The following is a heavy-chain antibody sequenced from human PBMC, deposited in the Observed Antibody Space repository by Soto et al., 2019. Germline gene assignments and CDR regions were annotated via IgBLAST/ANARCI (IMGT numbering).Heavy chain of an antibody. CDR1: EFTFSNYW. J-gene: IGHJ4*02. V-gene: IGHV3-7*01. CDR3: ARARPGAYLDY. CDR2: MKEDGSET. Sequence: EVQLVESGGGLVQPGGSLRLSCEASEFTFSNYWMSWVRQAPGEGLEWVAVMKEDGSETYYVDSVKGRFTISRDNARNSLYLQMNSLRVEDTAVYYCARARPGAYLDYWGQGTLVTVAS.